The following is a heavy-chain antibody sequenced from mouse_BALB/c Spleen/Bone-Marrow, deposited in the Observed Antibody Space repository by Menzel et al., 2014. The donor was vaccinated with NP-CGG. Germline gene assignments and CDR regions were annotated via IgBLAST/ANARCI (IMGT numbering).Heavy chain of an antibody. CDR1: GFSLSSYA. V-gene: IGHV5-6-5*01. CDR2: IYIDGSI. CDR3: ARGGPGDSTDL. J-gene: IGHJ3*02. D-gene: IGHD1-1*02. Sequence: EESGGRLVTPGTPLTLTCTVSGFSLSSYAMSWVRQAPGKGLEWIGIIYIDGSIYYTNWAKGRFTISKTSTTVDLKITSPTTEDTATYFCARGGPGDSTDLWGQGTLVTVS.